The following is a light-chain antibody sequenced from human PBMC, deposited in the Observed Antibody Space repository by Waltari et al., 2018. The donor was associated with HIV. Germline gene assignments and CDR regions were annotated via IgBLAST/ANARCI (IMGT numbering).Light chain of an antibody. CDR3: HHYNNWRET. V-gene: IGKV3-15*01. CDR1: QSVHSN. CDR2: GTS. J-gene: IGKJ1*01. Sequence: EILMTQSPATLSVSPGERATLSFRASQSVHSNLAWYQQKPGQTPRCLIYGTSTRATDIPARFSGSVSGTEFTLTISSLQSEDFAVYYCHHYNNWRETFGQGTKVEIK.